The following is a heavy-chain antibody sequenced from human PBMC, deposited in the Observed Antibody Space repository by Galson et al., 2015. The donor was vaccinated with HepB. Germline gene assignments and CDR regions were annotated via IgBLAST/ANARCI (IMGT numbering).Heavy chain of an antibody. V-gene: IGHV1-2*06. CDR2: INPNSGGT. CDR1: GYTFTGYY. Sequence: SVKVSCKASGYTFTGYYMHWVRQAPGQGLEWMGRINPNSGGTNYAQKFQGRVTMTRDTSISTAYMELSRLRSDDTAVYYCARGARRFNNWFDPWGQGTLVTVSS. CDR3: ARGARRFNNWFDP. J-gene: IGHJ5*02.